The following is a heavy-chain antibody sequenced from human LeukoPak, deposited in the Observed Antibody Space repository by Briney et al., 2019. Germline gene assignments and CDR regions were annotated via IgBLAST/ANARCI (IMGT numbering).Heavy chain of an antibody. D-gene: IGHD2/OR15-2a*01. CDR3: AGHHPRNTVDF. J-gene: IGHJ4*02. Sequence: PSETLSLTCAVSGGSISSYYWSWIRLPPGKGLEWIAYISDIGSINYNPSLKSRVTISLDTSKNQFSLKLSSVTAADTAVYYCAGHHPRNTVDFWGQGTLVTVSS. CDR2: ISDIGSI. V-gene: IGHV4-59*08. CDR1: GGSISSYY.